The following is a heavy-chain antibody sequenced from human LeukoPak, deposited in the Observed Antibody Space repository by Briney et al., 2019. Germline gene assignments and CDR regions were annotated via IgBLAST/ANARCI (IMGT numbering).Heavy chain of an antibody. D-gene: IGHD5-12*01. V-gene: IGHV3-53*01. CDR1: GFTVSSNY. CDR2: IYSGGST. J-gene: IGHJ5*02. CDR3: ARGRPRYSGYDPDPAQP. Sequence: GGSLRLSCAASGFTVSSNYMSWVRQAPGKGLEWVSVIYSGGSTYYADSVEGRFTISRDNSKNTLYLQMNSLRAEDTAVYYCARGRPRYSGYDPDPAQPWGQGTLVTVSS.